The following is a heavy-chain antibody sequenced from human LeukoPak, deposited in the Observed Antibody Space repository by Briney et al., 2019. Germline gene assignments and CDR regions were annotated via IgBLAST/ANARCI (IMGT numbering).Heavy chain of an antibody. V-gene: IGHV3-7*01. CDR1: GFTFSRYW. Sequence: GGSLRLSCPASGFTFSRYWMSWVRQAPGKGLEWAANIKQVGSQKYYVASVHGRFTISRDNDKNSLYLQVSSLRAGDTAVHYLAREGEDSSGWFGTDNYWGQGTLVIVSS. CDR2: IKQVGSQK. J-gene: IGHJ4*02. CDR3: AREGEDSSGWFGTDNY. D-gene: IGHD6-19*01.